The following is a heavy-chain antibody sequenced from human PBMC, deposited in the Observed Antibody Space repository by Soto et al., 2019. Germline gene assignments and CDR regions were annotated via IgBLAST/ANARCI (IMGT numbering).Heavy chain of an antibody. CDR3: ARGGGWSQGDY. V-gene: IGHV3-48*01. CDR2: ISSSSSTI. D-gene: IGHD2-15*01. CDR1: GFTFSSYS. J-gene: IGHJ4*02. Sequence: GESLKISCAASGFTFSSYSMNWVRQAPGKGLEWVSYISSSSSTIYYADSVKGRFTISRDNAKNSLYLQMNSLRAEDTAVYYCARGGGWSQGDYWGQGTLVTVSS.